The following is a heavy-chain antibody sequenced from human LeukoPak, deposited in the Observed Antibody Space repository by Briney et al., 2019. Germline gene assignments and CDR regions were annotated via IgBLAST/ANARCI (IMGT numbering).Heavy chain of an antibody. CDR3: SKASGPLLPTIFDS. V-gene: IGHV3-23*01. J-gene: IGHJ4*02. CDR2: ITASGDNT. CDR1: RFTFNNYA. Sequence: PGGSLRLSCAASRFTFNNYAMNWVRQAPGKGLEWVSTITASGDNTYYADSVKGRFTVSRDNSKNALYLRMNSLRAADTAVYYCSKASGPLLPTIFDSWGQGTLLTVSS. D-gene: IGHD1-26*01.